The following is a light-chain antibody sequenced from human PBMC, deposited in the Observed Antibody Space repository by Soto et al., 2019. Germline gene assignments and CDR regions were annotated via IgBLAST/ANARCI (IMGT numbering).Light chain of an antibody. CDR1: SSDVGGYKY. Sequence: QSALTQPASVSGSPGQSITISCTGTSSDVGGYKYVSWYQQHPGKAPKLMIYEVSYRPSGISNRFSGSKSGNTASLTISGLQAEDEADYYCSSYTGSSTPYVFGTGTKVTVL. CDR2: EVS. CDR3: SSYTGSSTPYV. V-gene: IGLV2-14*01. J-gene: IGLJ1*01.